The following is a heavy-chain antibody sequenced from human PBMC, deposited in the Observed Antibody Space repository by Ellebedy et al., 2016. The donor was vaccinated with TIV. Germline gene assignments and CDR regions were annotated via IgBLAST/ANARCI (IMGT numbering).Heavy chain of an antibody. CDR3: ARDRRYSGYDGLDY. CDR1: GGSISSYY. J-gene: IGHJ4*02. Sequence: SETLSLTXTVSGGSISSYYWSWIRQPPGKGLEWIGYIYYSGSTNYNPSLKSRVTISVDTSKNQFSLKLSSVTAADTAVYYCARDRRYSGYDGLDYWGQGTLVTVSS. D-gene: IGHD5-12*01. V-gene: IGHV4-59*01. CDR2: IYYSGST.